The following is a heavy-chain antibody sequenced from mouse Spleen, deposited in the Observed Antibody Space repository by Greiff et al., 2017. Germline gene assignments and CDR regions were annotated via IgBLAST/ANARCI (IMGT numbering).Heavy chain of an antibody. CDR2: INSNGGST. V-gene: IGHV5-6-2*01. CDR1: GFTFSSYY. J-gene: IGHJ1*01. D-gene: IGHD1-1*01. Sequence: EVKLVESGGGLVKLGGSLKLSCAASGFTFSSYYMSWVRQTPEKRLELVAAINSNGGSTYYPDTVKGRFTISRDNAKNTLYLQMSSLKSEDTALYYCARHGSSYSYWYFDVWGAGTTVTVSS. CDR3: ARHGSSYSYWYFDV.